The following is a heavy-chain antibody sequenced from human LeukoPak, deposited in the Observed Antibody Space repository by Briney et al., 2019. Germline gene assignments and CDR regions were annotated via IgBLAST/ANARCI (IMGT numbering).Heavy chain of an antibody. CDR2: INHSGST. V-gene: IGHV4-34*01. Sequence: SETLSLTCAVYGGSFSGYYWSWIRQPPGKGLEWIGEINHSGSTNYNPSLKSRVTISVDTSKNQFSLKLSSVTAADTAVYYCARLLARSLRRITIFGVVIDAFDIWGQGTMVTVSS. CDR3: ARLLARSLRRITIFGVVIDAFDI. CDR1: GGSFSGYY. J-gene: IGHJ3*02. D-gene: IGHD3-3*01.